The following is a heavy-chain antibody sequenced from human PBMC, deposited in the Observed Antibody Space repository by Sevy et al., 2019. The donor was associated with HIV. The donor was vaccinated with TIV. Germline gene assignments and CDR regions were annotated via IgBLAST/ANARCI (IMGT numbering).Heavy chain of an antibody. CDR1: GFTFSNAW. J-gene: IGHJ3*01. D-gene: IGHD2-2*01. CDR3: TRGYCISTRCHWDDAFDF. CDR2: IKSKTEGGTT. Sequence: GGSLRLSCAASGFTFSNAWMTWVRQAPGMGLEWVGRIKSKTEGGTTDYAAPVKGRFTISRDDSGNTVYLQMNSLKIEETGVYYCTRGYCISTRCHWDDAFDFWGQGTMVTVSS. V-gene: IGHV3-15*01.